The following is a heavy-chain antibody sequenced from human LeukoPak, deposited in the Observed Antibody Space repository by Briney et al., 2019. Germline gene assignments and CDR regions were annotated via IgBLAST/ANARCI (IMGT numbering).Heavy chain of an antibody. V-gene: IGHV3-74*01. Sequence: PGGSLRLSCAASGFTFSIYWMHWVRQAPGKGLVWVSRINSDGSSTSYADSVKGRFTISRDNAKSTLYLQMNGLRAEDTAVYYCTKVVARDWFDPWGQGKLVTVSS. J-gene: IGHJ5*02. CDR2: INSDGSST. CDR3: TKVVARDWFDP. CDR1: GFTFSIYW. D-gene: IGHD5-12*01.